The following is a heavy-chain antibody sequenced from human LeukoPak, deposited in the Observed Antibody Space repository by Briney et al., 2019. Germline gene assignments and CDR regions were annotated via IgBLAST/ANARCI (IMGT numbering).Heavy chain of an antibody. CDR1: GASISSYY. V-gene: IGHV4-59*08. CDR2: IYYSGNT. J-gene: IGHJ6*03. CDR3: ARCLGTAIIRSYYYMDL. D-gene: IGHD5-18*01. Sequence: SETLSLTCTVSGASISSYYWSWIRQPPGKELEWIGYIYYSGNTNYNPSLKGRVSMSVDTSKNQFSLKLTSVTAADTAVYYCARCLGTAIIRSYYYMDLWGKGTTVTVPS.